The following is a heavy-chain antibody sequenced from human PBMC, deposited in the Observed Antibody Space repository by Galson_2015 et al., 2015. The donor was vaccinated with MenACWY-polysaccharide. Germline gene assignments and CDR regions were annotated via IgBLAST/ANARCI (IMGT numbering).Heavy chain of an antibody. D-gene: IGHD2-2*01. Sequence: SLRLSCAASGSRFSNSGMHWVRQAPGKGLEWVAVIQYDGSNKVYADSVKDRFTISRDNSKNTVFLEMNTLGVEDTAVYYCAREGSRIVFHAFDIWGQGTMV. V-gene: IGHV3-33*01. CDR3: AREGSRIVFHAFDI. J-gene: IGHJ3*02. CDR1: GSRFSNSG. CDR2: IQYDGSNK.